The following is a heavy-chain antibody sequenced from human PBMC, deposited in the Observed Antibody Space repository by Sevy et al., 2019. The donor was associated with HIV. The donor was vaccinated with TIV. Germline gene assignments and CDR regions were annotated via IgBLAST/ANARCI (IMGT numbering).Heavy chain of an antibody. D-gene: IGHD5-12*01. V-gene: IGHV4-59*01. CDR3: ARAPPVRSGDDSLNWFDP. Sequence: SETLSLTCSVSGGSISSYYWNWLRQPPGKGLEWIGCIYYSGSTDYNPSLKSRVTISVDTSKNQFSLRLKSVTAADTAEYYCARAPPVRSGDDSLNWFDPWGQGTLVTVSS. CDR2: IYYSGST. J-gene: IGHJ5*02. CDR1: GGSISSYY.